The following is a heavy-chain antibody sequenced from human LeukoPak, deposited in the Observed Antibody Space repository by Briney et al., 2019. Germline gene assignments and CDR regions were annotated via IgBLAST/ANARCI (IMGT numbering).Heavy chain of an antibody. CDR2: IYSGGST. V-gene: IGHV3-53*01. CDR3: ARGVLDIEGTFDY. Sequence: GGSLRLSCAASGFTVSSHYMSWVRQAPGKGLEWVSLIYSGGSTYYADSVKGRFTISRDNSRNTLYLQMNSLRAEDTAVYYCARGVLDIEGTFDYWGQGTLVTVSP. D-gene: IGHD1/OR15-1a*01. CDR1: GFTVSSHY. J-gene: IGHJ4*02.